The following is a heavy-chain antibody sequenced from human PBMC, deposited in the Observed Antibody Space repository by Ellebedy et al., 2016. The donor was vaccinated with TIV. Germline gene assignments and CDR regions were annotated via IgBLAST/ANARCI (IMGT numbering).Heavy chain of an antibody. V-gene: IGHV3-21*01. CDR1: GFTLRPYT. J-gene: IGHJ5*02. CDR3: ARDRSSGWLDH. CDR2: ITWSSTFI. Sequence: GESLKISXADSGFTLRPYTMHSVRQAPAPGLAPISSITWSSTFIYHADSVKGRFTISRDNAKSLLHLQLNSLTGDDTALYFCARDRSSGWLDHWGRGTLVTVSS. D-gene: IGHD3-22*01.